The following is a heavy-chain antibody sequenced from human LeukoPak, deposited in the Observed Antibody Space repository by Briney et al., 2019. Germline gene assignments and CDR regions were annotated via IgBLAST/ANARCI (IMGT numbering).Heavy chain of an antibody. CDR3: ARRRRLYSGYEGLDY. V-gene: IGHV4-39*01. Sequence: SETLSLTCTVSGGSISSSSYYWGWIRQPPGKGLEWIGSIYYSGSTYYNPSLKSRVTISVDTSTNQFSLKLSSVTAADTAVYYCARRRRLYSGYEGLDYWGQGTLVTVSS. CDR2: IYYSGST. CDR1: GGSISSSSYY. D-gene: IGHD5-12*01. J-gene: IGHJ4*02.